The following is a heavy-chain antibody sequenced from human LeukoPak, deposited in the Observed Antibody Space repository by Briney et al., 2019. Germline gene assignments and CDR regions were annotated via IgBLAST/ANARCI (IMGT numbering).Heavy chain of an antibody. D-gene: IGHD3-3*01. CDR1: GCSFTSYW. J-gene: IGHJ3*02. Sequence: GESLKISCKGSGCSFTSYWIGWVRQMPGKGLEWMGIIYPGDSDTRYSPSFQGQVTISADKSISTAYLQWSRLKASDTAMYYCARHRRSITIFGPPYDAFDIWGQGTMVTVSS. CDR3: ARHRRSITIFGPPYDAFDI. V-gene: IGHV5-51*01. CDR2: IYPGDSDT.